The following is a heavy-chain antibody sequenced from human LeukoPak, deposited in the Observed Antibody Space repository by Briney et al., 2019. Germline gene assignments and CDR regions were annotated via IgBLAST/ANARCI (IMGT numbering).Heavy chain of an antibody. CDR1: GGSISSSGYY. J-gene: IGHJ3*02. CDR2: IYYSGST. Sequence: SETLSLTCTVSGGSISSSGYYWDWIRQSPGRGLKWIGSIYYSGSTYYNPSLKSRVTISVDTSKNQVSLKLSSVTAADTAVYYCARDMYIAAANLYAFDIWGQGTMVTVSS. CDR3: ARDMYIAAANLYAFDI. D-gene: IGHD6-13*01. V-gene: IGHV4-39*02.